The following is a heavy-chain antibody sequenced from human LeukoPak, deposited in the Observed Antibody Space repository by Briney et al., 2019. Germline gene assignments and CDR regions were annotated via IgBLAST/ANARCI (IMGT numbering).Heavy chain of an antibody. Sequence: PGGSRRLSCAAAGFTFSSYAMSWVRQAPGKGLEWVSAISGSGGSTYYADSVKGRFPISRDNSTNTLYLEMNSLRADDTAVYYCAKGGVLRYFDWLLHHDAFDIWGQGTMVTVSS. CDR2: ISGSGGST. D-gene: IGHD3-9*01. J-gene: IGHJ3*02. V-gene: IGHV3-23*01. CDR3: AKGGVLRYFDWLLHHDAFDI. CDR1: GFTFSSYA.